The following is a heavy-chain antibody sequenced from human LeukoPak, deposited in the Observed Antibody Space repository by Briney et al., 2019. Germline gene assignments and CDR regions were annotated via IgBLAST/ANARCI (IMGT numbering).Heavy chain of an antibody. Sequence: SQTLSLTCAISGDSVSSNSVTWNWIRQSPSIGLEWLGRTYYRSTWYNDYAVSVRGRITVNPDTSKNQFSLHLNSVTPEDTAVYYCARRLTQYDCFDPWGQGILVTVSS. D-gene: IGHD2-2*01. V-gene: IGHV6-1*01. CDR3: ARRLTQYDCFDP. CDR2: TYYRSTWYN. CDR1: GDSVSSNSVT. J-gene: IGHJ5*02.